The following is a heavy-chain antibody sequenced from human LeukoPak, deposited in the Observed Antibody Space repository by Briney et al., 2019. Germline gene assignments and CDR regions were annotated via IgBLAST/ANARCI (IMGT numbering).Heavy chain of an antibody. Sequence: SETLSLTCTVSGGSISSGGYYWSWIRQHPGKGLEWIGYIYYSGSTYYNPSLKSRVTISVDTSKNQFSLKLSSVTAADTAVYYCARVVVPAAINGGGDYFDYWGQGTLVTVSS. D-gene: IGHD2-2*01. CDR3: ARVVVPAAINGGGDYFDY. CDR2: IYYSGST. V-gene: IGHV4-31*03. CDR1: GGSISSGGYY. J-gene: IGHJ4*02.